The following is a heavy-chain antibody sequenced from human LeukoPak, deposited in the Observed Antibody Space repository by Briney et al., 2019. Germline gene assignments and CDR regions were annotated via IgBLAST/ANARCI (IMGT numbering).Heavy chain of an antibody. CDR2: IYYSGST. Sequence: PSETLSLTCTVSGGSISSYYWSWIRQPPEKGLEWIGYIYYSGSTNYNPSLKSRVTISVDTSKNQFSLKLSSVTAADTAVYYCARVSDSSGYYYGVFNYWGQGTLVTVSS. D-gene: IGHD3-22*01. V-gene: IGHV4-59*01. CDR1: GGSISSYY. J-gene: IGHJ4*02. CDR3: ARVSDSSGYYYGVFNY.